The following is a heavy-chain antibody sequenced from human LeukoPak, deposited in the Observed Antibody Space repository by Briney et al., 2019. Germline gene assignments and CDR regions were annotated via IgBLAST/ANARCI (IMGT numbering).Heavy chain of an antibody. CDR1: GASIRSSAGYR. CDR3: ARLHPNGPDEY. Sequence: SEPLSLTCAVSGASIRSSAGYRWGWIRQPPGKGLEWIGQISYDGRREYNPSLKSRVTISLDTSKNQFSLKMTSVTAADAAVFYCARLHPNGPDEYWGRGTLVTVSS. J-gene: IGHJ4*02. CDR2: ISYDGRR. V-gene: IGHV4-39*07. D-gene: IGHD2-8*01.